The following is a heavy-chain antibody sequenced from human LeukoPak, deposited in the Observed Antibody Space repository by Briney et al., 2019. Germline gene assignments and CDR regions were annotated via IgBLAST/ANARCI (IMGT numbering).Heavy chain of an antibody. V-gene: IGHV1-18*04. Sequence: ASVKVSCKASGFTFTSYYMHWVRQAPGQGLEWMGWISAYNGNTNYAQKLQGRVTMTTDTSTSTAYMELRSLRSDDTAVYYCARVSGGSYKFDYYYYMDVWGKGTTVTVSS. CDR3: ARVSGGSYKFDYYYYMDV. CDR1: GFTFTSYY. J-gene: IGHJ6*03. D-gene: IGHD1-26*01. CDR2: ISAYNGNT.